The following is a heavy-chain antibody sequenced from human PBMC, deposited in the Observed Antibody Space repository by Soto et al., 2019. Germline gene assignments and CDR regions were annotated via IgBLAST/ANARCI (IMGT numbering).Heavy chain of an antibody. CDR2: IIASNGIT. D-gene: IGHD3-22*01. CDR3: ARGLYLYYYDSSGSNDAFDI. J-gene: IGHJ3*02. CDR1: GGTFSSYT. Sequence: GASVKVSCKASGGTFSSYTISWVRQAPGQRLEWMGRIIASNGITNYSQKFQGRVTITRDTSASTAYMELSSLRSEDTAVYYCARGLYLYYYDSSGSNDAFDIWGQGTMVTVSS. V-gene: IGHV1-3*01.